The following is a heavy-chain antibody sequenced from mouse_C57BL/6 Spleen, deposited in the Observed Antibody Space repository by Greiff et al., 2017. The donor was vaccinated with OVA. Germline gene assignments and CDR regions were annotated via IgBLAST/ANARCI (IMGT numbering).Heavy chain of an antibody. CDR1: GYAFSSSW. CDR3: ARRGTGSAWFAY. Sequence: VQLQGSGPELVKPGASVKISCKASGYAFSSSWMNWVKQRPGKGLEWIGRIYPGDGDTNYNGKFKGKATLTADKSSSTAYMQLSSLTSEDSAVYYCARRGTGSAWFAYWGQGTLVTVSA. CDR2: IYPGDGDT. D-gene: IGHD4-1*01. V-gene: IGHV1-82*01. J-gene: IGHJ3*01.